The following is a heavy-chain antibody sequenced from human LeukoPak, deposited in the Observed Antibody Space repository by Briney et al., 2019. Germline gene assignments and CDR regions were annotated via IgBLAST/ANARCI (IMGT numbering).Heavy chain of an antibody. CDR3: ARDLEYSTSFDY. V-gene: IGHV3-48*03. CDR1: GFTFSTYE. Sequence: GGSLRLSCAASGFTFSTYEMNWVRQAPGKGLEWVSYISSSGYNIFYADSVKGRFTISRDNAKNSLYLQMSSLRAEDTAVYYCARDLEYSTSFDYWGQGTLVTVSS. D-gene: IGHD6-6*01. J-gene: IGHJ4*02. CDR2: ISSSGYNI.